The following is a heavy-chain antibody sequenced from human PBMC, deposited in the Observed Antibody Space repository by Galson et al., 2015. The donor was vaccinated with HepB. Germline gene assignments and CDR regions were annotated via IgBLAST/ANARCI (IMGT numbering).Heavy chain of an antibody. Sequence: SLRLSCAASGFAFSSYAMHWVRQAPGKGLEWVAVISYDGSNKYYADSVKGRFTISRDNSKNTLYLQMNSLRAEDTAVYYCARPREYQLLSLPDYWGQGTLVTVSS. V-gene: IGHV3-30-3*01. CDR1: GFAFSSYA. CDR3: ARPREYQLLSLPDY. CDR2: ISYDGSNK. J-gene: IGHJ4*02. D-gene: IGHD2-2*01.